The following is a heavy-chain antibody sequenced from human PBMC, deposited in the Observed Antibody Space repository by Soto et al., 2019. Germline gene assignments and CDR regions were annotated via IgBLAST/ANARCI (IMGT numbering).Heavy chain of an antibody. CDR2: INAGNGNT. V-gene: IGHV1-3*01. Sequence: ASVKVSCKASGYTFTSYAMDCVRQAPGQRLEWMGWINAGNGNTKYSQKFQARVTITRDTSASTAYMELSSLRSEDTAVYYSARDLGGLPDYWGQGTLVTVSS. J-gene: IGHJ4*02. CDR1: GYTFTSYA. CDR3: ARDLGGLPDY.